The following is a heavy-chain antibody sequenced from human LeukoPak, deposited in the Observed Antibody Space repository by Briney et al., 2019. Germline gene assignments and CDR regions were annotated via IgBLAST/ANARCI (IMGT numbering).Heavy chain of an antibody. D-gene: IGHD1-26*01. V-gene: IGHV1-69*13. CDR1: GYTFTSYY. CDR3: ARDADGSFDY. J-gene: IGHJ4*02. CDR2: IIPIFGTA. Sequence: GASVKVSCKASGYTFTSYYMHWVRQAPGQGLEWMGGIIPIFGTANYAQKFQGRVTITADESTSTAYMELSSLRSEDTAVYYCARDADGSFDYWGQGTLVTVSS.